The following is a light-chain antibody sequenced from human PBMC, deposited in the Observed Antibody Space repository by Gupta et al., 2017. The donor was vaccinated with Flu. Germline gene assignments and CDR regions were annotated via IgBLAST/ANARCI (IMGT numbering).Light chain of an antibody. CDR2: WAS. CDR3: QQYGWCPYT. Sequence: SLGERATIDGKSSQSGWASYINRSYLAWYQQKPGHPPELLIYWASSRESGVPDRFSGSGSETDFTLTISSRQAEDVAVYYCQQYGWCPYTFGQGTKVQI. V-gene: IGKV4-1*01. CDR1: QSGWASYINRSY. J-gene: IGKJ2*01.